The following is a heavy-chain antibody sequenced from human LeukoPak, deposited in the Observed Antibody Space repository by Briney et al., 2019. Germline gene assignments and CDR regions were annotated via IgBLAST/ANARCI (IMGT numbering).Heavy chain of an antibody. CDR3: ARGPSSGYPNDAFDI. Sequence: GESLKISCKGSGYSFTNYWIGWVRQMPGEGLEWMGIIYPGDSDTRYSPSFQGQVTISADKSITTAYLQWSSLKASDTAMYYCARGPSSGYPNDAFDIWGQGTMVTVSS. CDR1: GYSFTNYW. J-gene: IGHJ3*02. CDR2: IYPGDSDT. V-gene: IGHV5-51*01. D-gene: IGHD3-22*01.